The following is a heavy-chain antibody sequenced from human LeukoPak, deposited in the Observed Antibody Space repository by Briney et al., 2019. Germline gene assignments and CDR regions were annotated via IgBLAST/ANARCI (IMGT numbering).Heavy chain of an antibody. CDR3: AKVRAPSGWFNSDY. J-gene: IGHJ4*02. CDR2: FSGTGTNT. V-gene: IGHV3-23*01. Sequence: GGSLRLSCAASGFTFRSYAMSWVRQAPGKGLEWVSGFSGTGTNTYYADSVKGRFTISRDNSRNTLYLQMNSLRVEDTAAYYCAKVRAPSGWFNSDYWGQGTLVTVSS. D-gene: IGHD6-19*01. CDR1: GFTFRSYA.